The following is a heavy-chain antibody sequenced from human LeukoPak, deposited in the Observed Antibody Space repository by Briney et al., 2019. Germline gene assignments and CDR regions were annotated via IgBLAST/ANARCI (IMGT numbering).Heavy chain of an antibody. CDR2: ISAYNGNT. CDR3: ARDLGSSGSYYYYYYGMDV. Sequence: ASVKVSCKASGYTFTSYGISWVRQAPGQGLEWMGWISAYNGNTNYAQKLQGRVTMTTDTSTSTAYMELRSLRSDDTAVYYRARDLGSSGSYYYYYYGMDVWGQGTTVTVSS. J-gene: IGHJ6*02. V-gene: IGHV1-18*01. CDR1: GYTFTSYG. D-gene: IGHD1-26*01.